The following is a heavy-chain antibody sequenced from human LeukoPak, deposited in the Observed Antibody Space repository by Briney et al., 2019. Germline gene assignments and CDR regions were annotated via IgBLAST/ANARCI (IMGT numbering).Heavy chain of an antibody. V-gene: IGHV1-18*01. Sequence: ASVKVSCKASGYTFTSYGISWVRQAPGQGLEWMGWISAYNGNTNHAQKLQGRVTMTTDTSTSTAYMELRSLRSDDTAVYYCATDIAAAGPNAFDYWGQGTLVTVSS. D-gene: IGHD6-13*01. CDR1: GYTFTSYG. CDR3: ATDIAAAGPNAFDY. CDR2: ISAYNGNT. J-gene: IGHJ4*02.